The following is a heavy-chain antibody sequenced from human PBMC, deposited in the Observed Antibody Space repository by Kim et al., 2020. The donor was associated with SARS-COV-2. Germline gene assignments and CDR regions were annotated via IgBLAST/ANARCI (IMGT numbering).Heavy chain of an antibody. CDR2: IKQDGSEK. D-gene: IGHD6-13*01. CDR1: GFTFSSYW. Sequence: GGSLRLSCAASGFTFSSYWMSWVRQAPGKGLEWVANIKQDGSEKYYVDSVKGRFTISRDNAKNSLYLQMNSLRAEDTAVYYCARVRAAAGRRSYYYYGMDVWGQGTTVTVSS. J-gene: IGHJ6*02. V-gene: IGHV3-7*01. CDR3: ARVRAAAGRRSYYYYGMDV.